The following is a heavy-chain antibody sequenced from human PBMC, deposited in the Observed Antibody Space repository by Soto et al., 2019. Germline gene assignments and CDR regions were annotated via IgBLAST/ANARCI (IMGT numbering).Heavy chain of an antibody. Sequence: GGSLRLSCAASGFTFSSYGMHWVRQAPGKGLEWVAVISYDGSNKYYADSVKGRFTISRDNSKNTLYLQMNSLRAEDTAVYYCAKDLVTGYDGGGVYILGMDVWGQGTTVTVSS. J-gene: IGHJ6*02. CDR2: ISYDGSNK. CDR3: AKDLVTGYDGGGVYILGMDV. V-gene: IGHV3-30*18. D-gene: IGHD5-12*01. CDR1: GFTFSSYG.